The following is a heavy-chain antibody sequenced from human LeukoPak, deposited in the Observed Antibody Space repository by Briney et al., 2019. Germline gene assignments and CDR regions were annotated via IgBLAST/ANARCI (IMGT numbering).Heavy chain of an antibody. Sequence: PSQTLSLTCTVSGGSISSGGYYWSWIRQHPGKGLEWIGYIYYSGSTYYNPSLKSRVTISVDTSKNQFSLKLSSVTAADTAVYYCARFRYYYGSGSYYVDYWGQGTLVTVSS. CDR1: GGSISSGGYY. CDR3: ARFRYYYGSGSYYVDY. V-gene: IGHV4-31*03. CDR2: IYYSGST. D-gene: IGHD3-10*01. J-gene: IGHJ4*02.